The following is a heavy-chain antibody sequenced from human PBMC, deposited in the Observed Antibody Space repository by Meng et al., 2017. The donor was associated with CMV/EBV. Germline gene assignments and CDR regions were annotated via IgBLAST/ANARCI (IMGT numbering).Heavy chain of an antibody. CDR3: AIVSTVGATDY. CDR1: GGTFSSYA. V-gene: IGHV1-69*05. J-gene: IGHJ4*02. D-gene: IGHD1-26*01. Sequence: AVKVSCKASGGTFSSYASSGVRQAPGQGLEWMGGIIPIFGTANYAQKFQGRATITTDDSTSTAYIELSSLRSADTAVYYCAIVSTVGATDYWGQGTLVTVSS. CDR2: IIPIFGTA.